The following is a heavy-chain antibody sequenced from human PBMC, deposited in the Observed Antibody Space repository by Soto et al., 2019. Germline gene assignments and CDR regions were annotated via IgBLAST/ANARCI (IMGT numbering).Heavy chain of an antibody. CDR3: ARHHPGYSSSWYPNYWYFDL. J-gene: IGHJ2*01. Sequence: QVQLQESGPGLVKPSETLSLTCTVSGGSISSYYWSWIRQPPGKGLEWIGYIYYSGSTNYNPSLKSRVTISVDTSKNQFSLKRSSVTAADTPVYYCARHHPGYSSSWYPNYWYFDLWGRGTLVTVSS. V-gene: IGHV4-59*08. D-gene: IGHD6-13*01. CDR2: IYYSGST. CDR1: GGSISSYY.